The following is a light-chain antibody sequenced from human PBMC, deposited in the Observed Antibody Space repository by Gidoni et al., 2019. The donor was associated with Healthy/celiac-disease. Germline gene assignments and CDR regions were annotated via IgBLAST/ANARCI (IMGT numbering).Light chain of an antibody. V-gene: IGLV2-23*01. J-gene: IGLJ1*01. CDR3: CSYAGSSTYNYV. Sequence: QSALTQPASVSGSPGQSITISCTGTSSDVGSYNLVSWYQQPPGKAPKLMIYEGSKRPSGVSNRFSGSKSGSTASLTISGLQAEDEADYYCCSYAGSSTYNYVFGTGTKVTVL. CDR2: EGS. CDR1: SSDVGSYNL.